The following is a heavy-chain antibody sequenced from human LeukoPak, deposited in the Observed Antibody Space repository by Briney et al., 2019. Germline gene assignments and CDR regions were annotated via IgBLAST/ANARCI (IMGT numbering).Heavy chain of an antibody. J-gene: IGHJ4*02. CDR3: ARGDSSGYYSYFDY. CDR2: IYHSGST. V-gene: IGHV4-30-2*01. CDR1: GGSISSGGYS. D-gene: IGHD3-22*01. Sequence: SQTLSLTCAVSGGSISSGGYSWSWIRQPPGKGLEWIGYIYHSGSTYYNPSLKSRVTISVDRSKNQFSLKLSSVTAAGTAVYYCARGDSSGYYSYFDYWGQGTLVTVSS.